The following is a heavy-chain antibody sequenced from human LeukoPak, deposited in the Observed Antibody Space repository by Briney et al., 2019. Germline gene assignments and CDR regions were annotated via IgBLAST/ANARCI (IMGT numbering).Heavy chain of an antibody. CDR2: IRYDGSNK. J-gene: IGHJ4*02. V-gene: IGHV3-30*02. CDR3: AKDRVDTAMTRYFDY. Sequence: GGPLRLSCAASGFTFSSYGMHWVRQAPGKGLEWVAFIRYDGSNKYYADSVKGRFTISRDNSKNTLYLQMNSLRAEDTAVYYCAKDRVDTAMTRYFDYWGQGTLVTVSS. D-gene: IGHD5-18*01. CDR1: GFTFSSYG.